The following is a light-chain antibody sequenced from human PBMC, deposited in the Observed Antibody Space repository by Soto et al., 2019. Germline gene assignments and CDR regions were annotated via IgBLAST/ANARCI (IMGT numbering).Light chain of an antibody. CDR1: QSVSSN. V-gene: IGKV3-15*01. CDR2: GAS. CDR3: QQYNNGPPDT. J-gene: IGKJ2*01. Sequence: EIVMTQSPATLSVSPGERATLSCRASQSVSSNLAWYQQKPGQAPRLLIYGASTRATGIPARFSGSGSGTEFTLTISSLHAEDFAVYYCQQYNNGPPDTFGQGTKLEIK.